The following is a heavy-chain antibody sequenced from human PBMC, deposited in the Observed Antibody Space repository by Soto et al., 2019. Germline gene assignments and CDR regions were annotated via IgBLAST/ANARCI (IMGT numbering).Heavy chain of an antibody. J-gene: IGHJ6*02. CDR1: GFTFDDYT. Sequence: PGGSLRLSCAASGFTFDDYTMHWVRQAQGKGLEWVSLISWDGGSTYYADSVKGRFTISRDNSKNSLYLQMNSLRTEDTALYYCAKDIQQAESYYYYGMDVWGQGTTVTVSS. CDR3: AKDIQQAESYYYYGMDV. V-gene: IGHV3-43*01. CDR2: ISWDGGST. D-gene: IGHD2-15*01.